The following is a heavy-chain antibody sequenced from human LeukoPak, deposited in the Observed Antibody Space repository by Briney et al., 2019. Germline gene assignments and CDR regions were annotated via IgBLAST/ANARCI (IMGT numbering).Heavy chain of an antibody. CDR3: AKDGPRTGDTFDY. V-gene: IGHV3-30*02. Sequence: GGSLRLSCAASGFTFSSYGMHWVRQAPGKGLEWVAFIRYDGSNKYYADSVKGRFTISRDNSKNTLYLQMNSLRAEDTAVYYCAKDGPRTGDTFDYWGQGTLVTVSS. J-gene: IGHJ4*02. D-gene: IGHD7-27*01. CDR1: GFTFSSYG. CDR2: IRYDGSNK.